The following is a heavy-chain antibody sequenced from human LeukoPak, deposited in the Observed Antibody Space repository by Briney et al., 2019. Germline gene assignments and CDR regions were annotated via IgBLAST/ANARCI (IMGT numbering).Heavy chain of an antibody. CDR3: ARQGYSGDYYGDNWFDP. J-gene: IGHJ5*02. CDR2: IYYSGST. D-gene: IGHD3-22*01. Sequence: SETLSLTCTVSGGSIRSGSYYWGWIRQTPGRGLEWIGSIYYSGSTYHNPSLKSRVSISVDTSKNQFSLKLSSVTAADTAVYYCARQGYSGDYYGDNWFDPWGQGTLVTVSS. CDR1: GGSIRSGSYY. V-gene: IGHV4-39*01.